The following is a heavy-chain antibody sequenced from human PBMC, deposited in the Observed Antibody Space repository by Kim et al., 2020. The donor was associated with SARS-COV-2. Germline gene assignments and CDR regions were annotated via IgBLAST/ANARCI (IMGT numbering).Heavy chain of an antibody. Sequence: GGSLRLSCAASGFTFSSYEMNWVRQAPGKGLEWVSYISSSGSTIYYADSVKGRFTISRDNAKNSLYLQMNSLRAEDTAVYYCASLGGRTGSSGYYRHWGVVGDYWGQGTLVTVSS. CDR2: ISSSGSTI. V-gene: IGHV3-48*03. CDR3: ASLGGRTGSSGYYRHWGVVGDY. J-gene: IGHJ4*02. D-gene: IGHD3-22*01. CDR1: GFTFSSYE.